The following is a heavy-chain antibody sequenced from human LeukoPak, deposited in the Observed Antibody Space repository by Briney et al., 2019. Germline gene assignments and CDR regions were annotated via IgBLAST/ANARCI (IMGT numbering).Heavy chain of an antibody. CDR3: ARERCSSTSCRYDAFDI. CDR1: GGTFSSYA. J-gene: IGHJ3*02. CDR2: IIPIFSTA. V-gene: IGHV1-69*05. D-gene: IGHD2-2*01. Sequence: SVKVSCKASGGTFSSYAISWVRQGPGPGHEWMGGIIPIFSTANYAQKFQGRVTITTDESTSTAYMELSSLRSEDTAVYYCARERCSSTSCRYDAFDIWGQGTMVTVSS.